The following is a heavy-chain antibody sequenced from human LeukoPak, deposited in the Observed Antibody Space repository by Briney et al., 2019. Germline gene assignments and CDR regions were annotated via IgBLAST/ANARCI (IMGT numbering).Heavy chain of an antibody. Sequence: GGSLRLSCAASGFTFSNYEMHWVRQAPGKGLEWVSLITGGGGSSFYADSVKGRFTVSRDNSKNTLYLQMNSLRAEDTAVYYCAKDLYTSTWYSFDSWGQGTLVTVSS. V-gene: IGHV3-23*01. J-gene: IGHJ4*02. D-gene: IGHD6-13*01. CDR1: GFTFSNYE. CDR3: AKDLYTSTWYSFDS. CDR2: ITGGGGSS.